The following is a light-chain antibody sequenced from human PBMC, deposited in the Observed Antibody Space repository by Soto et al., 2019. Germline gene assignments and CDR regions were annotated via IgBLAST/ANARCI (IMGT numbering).Light chain of an antibody. V-gene: IGKV1-16*01. CDR1: QDIEGF. Sequence: DIQMTQSPPSLSASVGDRVTITCRASQDIEGFLAWYQQKPGTAPKLLVYGTSTLQSGVPSRFSGSGSGTEFTLTISSLQPDDFATYYCQQYNSYTWTFGQGTKVDIK. CDR2: GTS. CDR3: QQYNSYTWT. J-gene: IGKJ1*01.